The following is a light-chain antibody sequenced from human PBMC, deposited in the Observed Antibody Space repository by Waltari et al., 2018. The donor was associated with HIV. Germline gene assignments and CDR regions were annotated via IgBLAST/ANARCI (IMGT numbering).Light chain of an antibody. V-gene: IGKV4-1*01. CDR1: QSVLNSSSNKNS. CDR3: QQHYTSPYT. Sequence: DIVMTQSSESLAVSLGERATINCKSSQSVLNSSSNKNSLAWYQQKSGQPPKLLIYWASTRESGVPERFSGSGSGTDFTLTISSLQAADVAVYYCQQHYTSPYTFGQGTKLEIK. CDR2: WAS. J-gene: IGKJ2*01.